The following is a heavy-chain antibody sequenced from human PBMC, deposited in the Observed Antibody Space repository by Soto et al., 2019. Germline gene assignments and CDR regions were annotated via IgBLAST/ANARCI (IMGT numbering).Heavy chain of an antibody. J-gene: IGHJ4*02. CDR1: GFSFDSYW. V-gene: IGHV3-74*01. D-gene: IGHD1-1*01. CDR2: IDYDGSNI. CDR3: VGDNNWSFDY. Sequence: GGSLRLSCAASGFSFDSYWMHWVRQAPGQGPMWVSRIDYDGSNIWEADSVQGRFTISRDNARNRLYLQMNSLRDEDTAIYYCVGDNNWSFDYWGQGILVTVSS.